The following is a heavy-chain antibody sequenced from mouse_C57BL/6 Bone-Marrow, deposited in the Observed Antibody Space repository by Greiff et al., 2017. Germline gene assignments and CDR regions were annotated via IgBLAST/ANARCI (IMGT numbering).Heavy chain of an antibody. Sequence: QVQLKESGAELMKPGASVKLSCKATGYTFTGYWIEWVKQRPGHGLEWIGEILPGSGSTNYNEKFKGKATFTADTSSNTAYMQLSSLTTEDSAIYYCARDYGSRGGYYYAMDYWGQGTSVTVSS. CDR1: GYTFTGYW. D-gene: IGHD1-1*01. V-gene: IGHV1-9*01. CDR2: ILPGSGST. CDR3: ARDYGSRGGYYYAMDY. J-gene: IGHJ4*01.